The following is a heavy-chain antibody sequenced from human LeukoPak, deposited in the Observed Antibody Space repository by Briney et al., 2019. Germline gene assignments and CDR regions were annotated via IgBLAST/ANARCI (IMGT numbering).Heavy chain of an antibody. CDR2: TYYSGST. CDR3: ARGRLESPIDY. Sequence: SKTLSLTCTVSGGSISSSSHYWGWIRQPPGKGLEWIGSTYYSGSTYYNPSLKSRVTISVDTSKNQFSLKLSSVTAADTAVYYCARGRLESPIDYWGQGTLVTVSS. CDR1: GGSISSSSHY. V-gene: IGHV4-39*07. J-gene: IGHJ4*02.